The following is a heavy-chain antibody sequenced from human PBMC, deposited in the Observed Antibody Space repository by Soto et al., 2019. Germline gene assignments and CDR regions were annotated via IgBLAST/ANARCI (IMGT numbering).Heavy chain of an antibody. V-gene: IGHV1-69*01. CDR3: ARVRPTDYVGNYNNAMDV. CDR1: GGTLSNYA. J-gene: IGHJ6*02. D-gene: IGHD4-17*01. Sequence: QVQLVQSGAEVKKPGSSVKVSCKASGGTLSNYAFTWVRQAPGQGLEWMGGIIPIFNTANYAQKFQGRVTITADESTITAYMEVHSLRSEDTAVYYCARVRPTDYVGNYNNAMDVWGQGTTVTVSS. CDR2: IIPIFNTA.